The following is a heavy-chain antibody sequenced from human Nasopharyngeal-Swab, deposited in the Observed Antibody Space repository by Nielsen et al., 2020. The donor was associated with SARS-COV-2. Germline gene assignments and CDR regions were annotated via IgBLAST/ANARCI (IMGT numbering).Heavy chain of an antibody. CDR1: GYTFTSHY. J-gene: IGHJ6*02. Sequence: ASVKVSCKASGYTFTSHYMHWVRQAPGQGLEWMGIINPGAGSTGYAQKFQGRVTMTRDTSTSTVYMELRSLRSGDTAVYYCARDVGKPDMCCPRRDYGMDVWSQGTTVTVSS. CDR2: INPGAGST. V-gene: IGHV1-46*01. CDR3: ARDVGKPDMCCPRRDYGMDV. D-gene: IGHD1-26*01.